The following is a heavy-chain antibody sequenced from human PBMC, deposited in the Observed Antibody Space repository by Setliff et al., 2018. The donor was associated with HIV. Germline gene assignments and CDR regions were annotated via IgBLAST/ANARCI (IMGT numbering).Heavy chain of an antibody. CDR3: AREKRSSTWLYSSGGTVDY. Sequence: PGESLKISCRTSGYNFATYYIAWVRQMPGKGPEWMGSVNPGDSSTKYNPSLQGQVTMSADKLINTAYLQWSSLKASDTAMYYCAREKRSSTWLYSSGGTVDYWGLGTLVTVSS. J-gene: IGHJ4*02. CDR2: VNPGDSST. CDR1: GYNFATYY. D-gene: IGHD6-25*01. V-gene: IGHV5-51*01.